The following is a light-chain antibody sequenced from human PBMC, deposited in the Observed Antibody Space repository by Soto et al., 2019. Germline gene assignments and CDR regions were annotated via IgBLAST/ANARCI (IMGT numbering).Light chain of an antibody. CDR1: QSVISDY. CDR2: GAS. CDR3: QQYGSSRGT. J-gene: IGKJ1*01. Sequence: EVVLTPSPGTLSLSPGEKGTLSCRASQSVISDYLAWYQQKPGQAPRLLIYGASSRATGIPDRFSGSGSGTDFTLTISRLEPEDFAVYYCQQYGSSRGTFGQGTKV. V-gene: IGKV3-20*01.